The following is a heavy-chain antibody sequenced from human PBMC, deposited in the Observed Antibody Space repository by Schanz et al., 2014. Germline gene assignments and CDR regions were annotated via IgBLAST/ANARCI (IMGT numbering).Heavy chain of an antibody. Sequence: EVHLLESGGGLVQPGGSLRLSCATSGFSFSSYAINWVRQAPGKGLEWVSGISGSGASTYYADSVKGRFTISRDNAKNSLYLEMNSLRAEDTALYYCARDRRNADLDYWGQGTLXTVSS. D-gene: IGHD1-1*01. V-gene: IGHV3-23*01. CDR1: GFSFSSYA. CDR3: ARDRRNADLDY. CDR2: ISGSGAST. J-gene: IGHJ4*02.